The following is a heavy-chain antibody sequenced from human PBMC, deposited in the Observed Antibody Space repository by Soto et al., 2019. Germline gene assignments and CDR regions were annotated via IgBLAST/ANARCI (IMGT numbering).Heavy chain of an antibody. Sequence: GESLKISCKGSGYSFTSYWIAWVRQMPGKGLEWMGIIYPGDSDTRYSPSFQGQVTISADKSINTAYLQWSSLKASDTAMYYCARRLDGSHSSSWYLNSFHPWGQGTLVTVYS. CDR2: IYPGDSDT. D-gene: IGHD6-13*01. J-gene: IGHJ5*02. CDR3: ARRLDGSHSSSWYLNSFHP. CDR1: GYSFTSYW. V-gene: IGHV5-51*01.